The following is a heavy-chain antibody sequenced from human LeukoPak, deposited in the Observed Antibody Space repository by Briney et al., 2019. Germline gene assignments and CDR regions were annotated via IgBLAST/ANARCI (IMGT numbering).Heavy chain of an antibody. CDR1: GFTFSSYA. CDR2: ISGSGGST. CDR3: AKAYYYDSSGYSEYAFDI. J-gene: IGHJ3*02. Sequence: GGSLRLSCAASGFTFSSYAMSWVRQAPGKGLEWVSAISGSGGSTYYADSVKGRFTISRDNSKNTLYLQMNSLRAEDTAVYYCAKAYYYDSSGYSEYAFDIWGQGTMVTVSS. V-gene: IGHV3-23*01. D-gene: IGHD3-22*01.